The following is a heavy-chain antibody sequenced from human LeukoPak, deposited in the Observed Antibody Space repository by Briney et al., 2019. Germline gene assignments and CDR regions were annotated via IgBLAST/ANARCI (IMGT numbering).Heavy chain of an antibody. D-gene: IGHD1-1*01. CDR3: ARKLTGTTYFDW. CDR1: GFPFSSYD. J-gene: IGHJ4*02. Sequence: GGSLRLSCATSGFPFSSYDMNWVRQAPGKGLEWVSYIHSSGATIYYAESVKGRFTISRDSGRNSVYLRMSSLRAEDTALYYCARKLTGTTYFDWWGQGVLVSVSS. V-gene: IGHV3-48*03. CDR2: IHSSGATI.